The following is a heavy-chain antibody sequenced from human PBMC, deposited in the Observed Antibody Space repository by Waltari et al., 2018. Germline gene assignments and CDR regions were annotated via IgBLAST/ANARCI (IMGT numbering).Heavy chain of an antibody. J-gene: IGHJ4*02. V-gene: IGHV2-70*04. D-gene: IGHD3-3*01. CDR2: IDWDDGK. Sequence: QVTLKESGPALVKPTQTLTLACTFSGFSLRAYGLRVNWIRQAPGKAREWLARIDWDDGKFYSTSLKTRLTISKDTSRNQVVLTMTNMDPVDTATYYCARMLVDSSGLLEYWGQGTLVTVSS. CDR1: GFSLRAYGLR. CDR3: ARMLVDSSGLLEY.